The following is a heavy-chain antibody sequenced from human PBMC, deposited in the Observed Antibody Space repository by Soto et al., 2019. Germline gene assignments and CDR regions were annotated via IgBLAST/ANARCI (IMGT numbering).Heavy chain of an antibody. J-gene: IGHJ1*01. Sequence: SETLSLTCTVSGGSISSYYWSWIRQPPGKGLEWIGYIYYSGSTNYNPSLKSRVTISVDTSKNQFSLKLSSVTAADTAVYYCARGGPIEQWLVRGYFHHWGQGTLVSV. D-gene: IGHD6-19*01. CDR3: ARGGPIEQWLVRGYFHH. V-gene: IGHV4-59*12. CDR1: GGSISSYY. CDR2: IYYSGST.